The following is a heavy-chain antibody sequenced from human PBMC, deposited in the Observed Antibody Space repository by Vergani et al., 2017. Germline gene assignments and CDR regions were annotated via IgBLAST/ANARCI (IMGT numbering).Heavy chain of an antibody. CDR3: ARDSYSIAVAGTVSYYYYYYGMDV. CDR2: IYTSGST. CDR1: GGSISSYY. Sequence: QVQLQESGPGLVKPSETLSLTCTVSGGSISSYYWSWIRQPAGKGLEWIGRIYTSGSTNYNPFLESRVTMSVDTSKNQFSLKLSSVTAADTAVYYCARDSYSIAVAGTVSYYYYYYGMDVWGQGTTVTVSS. D-gene: IGHD6-19*01. J-gene: IGHJ6*02. V-gene: IGHV4-4*07.